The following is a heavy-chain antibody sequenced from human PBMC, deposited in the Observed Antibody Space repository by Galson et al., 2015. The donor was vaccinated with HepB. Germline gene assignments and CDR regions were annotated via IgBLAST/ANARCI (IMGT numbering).Heavy chain of an antibody. CDR1: GLTFTDYG. D-gene: IGHD3-10*01. Sequence: SLRLSCAASGLTFTDYGMQWVRQAPGKGLEWVAAIQYDGSIKYYADSVKGRFTISRDNSKNTVHVQMNTLRVEDTAVYYCKTGYYGSGSDFDYWGQGILVTVSS. CDR3: KTGYYGSGSDFDY. J-gene: IGHJ4*02. CDR2: IQYDGSIK. V-gene: IGHV3-30*03.